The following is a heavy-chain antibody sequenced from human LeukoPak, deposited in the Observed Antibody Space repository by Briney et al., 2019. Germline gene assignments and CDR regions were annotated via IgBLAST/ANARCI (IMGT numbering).Heavy chain of an antibody. D-gene: IGHD6-13*01. CDR2: IYYSGST. J-gene: IGHJ4*02. CDR1: GGSISSSNW. CDR3: ARDGMGGIAAAGYDY. V-gene: IGHV4-4*02. Sequence: SETLSLTCAVSGGSISSSNWWSWVRQPPGKGLEWIGSIYYSGSTYYNPSLKSRVTISVDTSKNQFSLKLSSVTAADTAVYYCARDGMGGIAAAGYDYWGQGTLVTVSS.